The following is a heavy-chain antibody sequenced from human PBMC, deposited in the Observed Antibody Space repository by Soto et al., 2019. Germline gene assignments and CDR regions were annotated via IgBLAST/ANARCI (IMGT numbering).Heavy chain of an antibody. D-gene: IGHD2-15*01. J-gene: IGHJ3*02. CDR1: GGSISSGDYY. V-gene: IGHV4-30-4*01. CDR2: IYYSGTT. Sequence: QVQLQESGPGLLKPSQTLSLTCTVSGGSISSGDYYWSWIRQPPGKGLEWIGYIYYSGTTYYNPSPKSRATISLATSQNQFSLKLSSVTAADTAVYYCARARVVNYAFDIWGQGTMVIVAS. CDR3: ARARVVNYAFDI.